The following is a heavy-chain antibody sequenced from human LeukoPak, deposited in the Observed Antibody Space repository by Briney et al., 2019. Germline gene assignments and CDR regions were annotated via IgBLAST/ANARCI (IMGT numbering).Heavy chain of an antibody. D-gene: IGHD5-18*01. V-gene: IGHV4-34*01. CDR2: INHSGST. CDR3: ARGRGIQLWFSPGHFDL. J-gene: IGHJ2*01. CDR1: GGSFSGYY. Sequence: SETLSLTCAVYGGSFSGYYWSWIRQPPGKGLEWIGEINHSGSTNYNPSLKGRVTISVDTSKNQFSLKLSSVTAADTAVYYCARGRGIQLWFSPGHFDLWGRGTLVTVSS.